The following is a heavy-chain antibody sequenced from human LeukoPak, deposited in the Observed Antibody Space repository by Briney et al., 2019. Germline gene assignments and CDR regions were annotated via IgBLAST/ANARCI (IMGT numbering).Heavy chain of an antibody. CDR2: ISAYNGNT. V-gene: IGHV1-18*01. J-gene: IGHJ4*02. D-gene: IGHD3-10*01. CDR3: ARVWYYYGSGSYWGPSFDY. Sequence: GASVKVSCKASGYTFTSYGISWVRQAPGQGLEWMGWISAYNGNTNYAQKLQGRGTMTTDTSTSTAYMELRSLRSDDTAVYYCARVWYYYGSGSYWGPSFDYWGQGTLVTVSS. CDR1: GYTFTSYG.